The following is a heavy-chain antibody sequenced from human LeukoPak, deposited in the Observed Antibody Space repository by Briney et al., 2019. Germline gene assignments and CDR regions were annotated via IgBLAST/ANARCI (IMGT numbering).Heavy chain of an antibody. V-gene: IGHV3-30-3*01. CDR1: GFTFSSYA. J-gene: IGHJ6*02. CDR2: ISYDGSNK. CDR3: AREGVSGRGYYYYGMDV. D-gene: IGHD3-10*01. Sequence: GGSLRLSCVASGFTFSSYAMHWVRQAPGKGLEWVAVISYDGSNKYCADSVKGRFTISRDNSKNTLYLQMNSLRAEDTAVYYCAREGVSGRGYYYYGMDVWGQGTTVTVSS.